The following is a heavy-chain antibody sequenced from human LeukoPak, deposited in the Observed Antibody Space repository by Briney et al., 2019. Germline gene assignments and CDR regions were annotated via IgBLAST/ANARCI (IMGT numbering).Heavy chain of an antibody. CDR3: ARANGGSYYETEYYFDY. J-gene: IGHJ4*02. D-gene: IGHD1-26*01. CDR1: GGSISSYY. V-gene: IGHV4-59*01. CDR2: IYYSGST. Sequence: SETLSLTCTVSGGSISSYYWSWIRQPPGKGLEWIGYIYYSGSTNYNPSLKSRVTISVDTSKNQFSLKLSSVTAADTAVYYCARANGGSYYETEYYFDYWGQGTLVTVSS.